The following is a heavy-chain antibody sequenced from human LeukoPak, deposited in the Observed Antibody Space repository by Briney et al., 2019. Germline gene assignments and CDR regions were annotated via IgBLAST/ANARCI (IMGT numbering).Heavy chain of an antibody. D-gene: IGHD2-21*02. CDR1: GYTLTELS. CDR2: FDPEDGET. CDR3: ATFDRLAYCGGDCYSAVYYYYGMDV. Sequence: GASVKVSCNVSGYTLTELSMHWVRQAPGKGLEWMGGFDPEDGETIYAQKFQGRVTMTEDTSTDTAYMELSSLRSEDTAVYYCATFDRLAYCGGDCYSAVYYYYGMDVWGQGTTVTVSS. J-gene: IGHJ6*02. V-gene: IGHV1-24*01.